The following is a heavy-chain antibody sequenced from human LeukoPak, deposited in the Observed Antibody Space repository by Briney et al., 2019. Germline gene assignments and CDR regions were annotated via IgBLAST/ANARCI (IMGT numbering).Heavy chain of an antibody. CDR2: IIPILGIA. J-gene: IGHJ6*02. Sequence: SVKVSCKASGGTFSSYAISWVRQAPGQGLEWMGRIIPILGIANYAQKFQGRVTITADKSTSTAYMELSSLRSEDTAVYYCARDSRVAAIYYYGMDVWGQGTTVTVSS. V-gene: IGHV1-69*04. CDR3: ARDSRVAAIYYYGMDV. D-gene: IGHD2-15*01. CDR1: GGTFSSYA.